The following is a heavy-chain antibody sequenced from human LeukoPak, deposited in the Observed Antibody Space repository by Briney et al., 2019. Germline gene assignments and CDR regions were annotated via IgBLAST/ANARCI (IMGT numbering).Heavy chain of an antibody. Sequence: SETLSLTCTVSGGSISSYYWSWLRQPPGKGLEWIGYIYYSGSTNYNPSLKSRVTISVDTSKNQFSLKLSSVTAADTAVYYCARDRFDYYDSSCYYIDYLDFGGQGTLVTVSS. CDR2: IYYSGST. V-gene: IGHV4-59*01. CDR3: ARDRFDYYDSSCYYIDYLDF. J-gene: IGHJ4*02. CDR1: GGSISSYY. D-gene: IGHD3-22*01.